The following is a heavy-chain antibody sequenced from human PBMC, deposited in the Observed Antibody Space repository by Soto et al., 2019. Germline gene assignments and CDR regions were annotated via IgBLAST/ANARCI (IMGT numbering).Heavy chain of an antibody. V-gene: IGHV1-8*01. D-gene: IGHD3-3*01. CDR3: ARNYDFWSGYYIKVLDY. CDR2: MNPNSGNT. J-gene: IGHJ4*02. CDR1: GYTFTSYD. Sequence: GASVKVSXKASGYTFTSYDINWVRQATGQGLEWMGWMNPNSGNTGYAQKFQGRVTMTRNTSISTAYMELSSLRSEDTAVYYCARNYDFWSGYYIKVLDYWGQGTLVTVSS.